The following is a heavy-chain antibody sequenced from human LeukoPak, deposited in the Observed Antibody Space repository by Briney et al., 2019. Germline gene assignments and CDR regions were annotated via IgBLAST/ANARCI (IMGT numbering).Heavy chain of an antibody. CDR3: AKGSAVTSFEGRH. CDR1: GFTFSSYA. Sequence: GGSLRLSCAASGFTFSSYAMSWVRQAPGKGLEWVSAISGSGGSTYYADSVKGRFTISRDNSKNTLHLQMNSLRAEDTALYYCAKGSAVTSFEGRHWGQGTLVTVSS. CDR2: ISGSGGST. J-gene: IGHJ4*02. V-gene: IGHV3-23*01. D-gene: IGHD4-17*01.